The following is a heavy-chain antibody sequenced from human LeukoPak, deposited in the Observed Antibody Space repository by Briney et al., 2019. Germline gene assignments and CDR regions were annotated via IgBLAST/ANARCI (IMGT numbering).Heavy chain of an antibody. V-gene: IGHV4-59*08. CDR1: GGSISSNY. J-gene: IGHJ4*02. CDR2: VYYSGST. Sequence: PSETLSLTCTVSGGSISSNYWSWIRQPPGKGLEWIGYVYYSGSTNYNPSLKSRVTISVDTSKKQFSLKLSSVTAADTAVYYCARRPDGTSHFDYWGQGTLVTVSS. CDR3: ARRPDGTSHFDY. D-gene: IGHD6-6*01.